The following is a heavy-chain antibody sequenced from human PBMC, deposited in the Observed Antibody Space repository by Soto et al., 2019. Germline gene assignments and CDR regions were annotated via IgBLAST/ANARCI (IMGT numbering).Heavy chain of an antibody. Sequence: QVQLVQSGAEVKKPGSSVKVSCKASGGSFGTYGISWVRQAPGQGLEWMGGIIPMFGTTNYAQEFQGRVSIXAXEXXSTAYMELTRLRSQDTAVYYCARATYRYSYAPAGSFYAFDIWGQGTVVTVSS. V-gene: IGHV1-69*12. CDR3: ARATYRYSYAPAGSFYAFDI. CDR2: IIPMFGTT. D-gene: IGHD3-10*01. J-gene: IGHJ3*02. CDR1: GGSFGTYG.